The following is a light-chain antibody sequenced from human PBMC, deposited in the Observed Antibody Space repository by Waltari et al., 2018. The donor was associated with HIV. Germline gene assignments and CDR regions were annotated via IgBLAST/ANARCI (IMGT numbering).Light chain of an antibody. J-gene: IGLJ3*02. Sequence: QSALTQPASVSGSPGQSSTISCTVTSSDVGSYKVVSWYQQHPGKAPIFMIYECTNRPSGVSNRYSGSKSGNTASLTISGLQAEDEADYHCCSYAGNNTLVFGGGTKLTVI. CDR2: ECT. CDR3: CSYAGNNTLV. CDR1: SSDVGSYKV. V-gene: IGLV2-23*01.